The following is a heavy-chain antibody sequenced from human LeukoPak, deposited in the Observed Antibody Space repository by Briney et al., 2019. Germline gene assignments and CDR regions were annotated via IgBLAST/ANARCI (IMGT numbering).Heavy chain of an antibody. J-gene: IGHJ4*02. CDR2: ISGSGGST. CDR1: GFTFSSYA. D-gene: IGHD3-10*01. CDR3: ARRQTNFGDIDY. Sequence: PGGSLRLSCAASGFTFSSYAMSWVRQAPGKWLEWVSAISGSGGSTYYADSVKGRFTISRDNSKNTLYLQMNSLRAEDTAVYYCARRQTNFGDIDYWGQGTLVTVSS. V-gene: IGHV3-23*01.